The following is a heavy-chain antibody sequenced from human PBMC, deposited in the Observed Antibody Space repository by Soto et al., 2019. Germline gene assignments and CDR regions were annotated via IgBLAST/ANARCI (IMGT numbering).Heavy chain of an antibody. CDR1: GFTFSNYW. J-gene: IGHJ4*02. CDR3: VRDLTPVTESTSIFDY. D-gene: IGHD2-21*02. CDR2: INTDGSST. Sequence: GGSLRLSCAASGFTFSNYWMHWVRQAPGKGLVWVSRINTDGSSTRYADSVKGRFTLSRDNAKNTLYLQMNSLRAEDTAVYYCVRDLTPVTESTSIFDYWGQGTLVTVSS. V-gene: IGHV3-74*01.